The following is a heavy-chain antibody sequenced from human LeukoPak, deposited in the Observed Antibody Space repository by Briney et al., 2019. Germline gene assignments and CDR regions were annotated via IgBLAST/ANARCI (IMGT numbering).Heavy chain of an antibody. CDR2: ISHDGSNT. CDR1: GFTFSRSA. D-gene: IGHD5-12*01. J-gene: IGHJ4*02. CDR3: AKEMKPWMHFDY. Sequence: GGSLRLSCAASGFTFSRSAVHWVRQAPGKGLDWVAVISHDGSNTDYTDSVKGRFTISRDNSKNTLYLQMNSLRADDTAVYYCAKEMKPWMHFDYWGQGTLVSVCS. V-gene: IGHV3-30*18.